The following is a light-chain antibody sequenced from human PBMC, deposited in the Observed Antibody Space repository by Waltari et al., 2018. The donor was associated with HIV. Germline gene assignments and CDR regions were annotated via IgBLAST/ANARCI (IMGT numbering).Light chain of an antibody. CDR2: EVS. Sequence: QSALTQPHSASGSPGQSVTISCTGTSSDVGSYTYVSWYQQYPGTAPNLIIYEVSKRPSGVPDRFSGSKSGNTASLTVSGLQAEDEADYYCSSYAGDNNLLFGGGTKLTVL. CDR3: SSYAGDNNLL. CDR1: SSDVGSYTY. J-gene: IGLJ3*02. V-gene: IGLV2-8*01.